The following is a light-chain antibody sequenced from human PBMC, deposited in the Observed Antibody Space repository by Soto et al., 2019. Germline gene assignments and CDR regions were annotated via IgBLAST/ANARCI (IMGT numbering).Light chain of an antibody. V-gene: IGKV3-20*01. J-gene: IGKJ1*01. CDR3: QQSHRPPWT. CDR1: QSLSGSF. Sequence: EIALTQSPGTLSLSPGERASLSCRASQSLSGSFLVWYQQKPGQAPRVLFTGASNRASDIPDRFRGSGSGTNFTLSINRLEPEDFAVYYCQQSHRPPWTFGQGTTVEVK. CDR2: GAS.